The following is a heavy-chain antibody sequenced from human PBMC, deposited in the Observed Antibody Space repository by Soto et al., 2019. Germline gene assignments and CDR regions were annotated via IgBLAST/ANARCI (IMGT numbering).Heavy chain of an antibody. CDR2: IYATGTT. Sequence: SETLSLTCTVSGASISGFYWSWIRKSAGKGLEWIGRIYATGTTDYNPSLKSRVMMSVDTSKKQLSLKLRAVTAADTAVYYCVRDGTKTLRDWFDPWGQGISVTVSS. D-gene: IGHD1-1*01. CDR1: GASISGFY. J-gene: IGHJ5*02. CDR3: VRDGTKTLRDWFDP. V-gene: IGHV4-4*07.